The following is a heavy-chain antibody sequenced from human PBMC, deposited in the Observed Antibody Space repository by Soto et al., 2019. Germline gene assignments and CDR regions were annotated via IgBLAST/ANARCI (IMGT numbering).Heavy chain of an antibody. CDR3: ARAGVLPLRTGPRLNWFDP. Sequence: TSETLSLTCTVSGGSISSGGYYWSWIRQHPGKGLEWIGYIYYSGSTYYNPSLKSRVTISVDTSKNQFSLKLSSVTAADTAVYYCARAGVLPLRTGPRLNWFDPWGQGTLVTVSS. CDR1: GGSISSGGYY. CDR2: IYYSGST. V-gene: IGHV4-31*03. D-gene: IGHD2-21*01. J-gene: IGHJ5*02.